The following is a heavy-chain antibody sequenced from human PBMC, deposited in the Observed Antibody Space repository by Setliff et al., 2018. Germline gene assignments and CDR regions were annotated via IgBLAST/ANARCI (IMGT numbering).Heavy chain of an antibody. CDR1: GGSLSSYNY. CDR3: ARVSGFSYMDV. J-gene: IGHJ6*03. Sequence: SETLSLTCTVSGGSLSSYNYWSWIRQPAGKGLEWIEQIYTDGSTNYNPSLKSRVTISVDKSKNQFSLKLSSVTAADTAVYYCARVSGFSYMDVWGKGPTVTVSS. D-gene: IGHD3-3*01. V-gene: IGHV4-61*09. CDR2: IYTDGST.